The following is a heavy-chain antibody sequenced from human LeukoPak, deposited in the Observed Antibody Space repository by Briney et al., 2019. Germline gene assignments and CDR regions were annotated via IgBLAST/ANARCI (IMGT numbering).Heavy chain of an antibody. J-gene: IGHJ4*02. CDR1: GGSISSSS. V-gene: IGHV4-59*08. CDR3: ARLRSTSWLLIDH. CDR2: IYYSGST. Sequence: SETLSLTCTVSGGSISSSSWSWIRQPPGKGLEWIGYIYYSGSTNYNPSLKSRVTISVDTSKNQFSLKLSSVTAADTAVYYCARLRSTSWLLIDHWGQGTLVTVSS. D-gene: IGHD2-2*01.